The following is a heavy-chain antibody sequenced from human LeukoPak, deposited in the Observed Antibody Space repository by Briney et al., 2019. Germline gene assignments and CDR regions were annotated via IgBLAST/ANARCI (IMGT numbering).Heavy chain of an antibody. Sequence: SRTLSLTCAISGDSVSRKSAAWYWIRQSPSRGLEWLGRTYYRSQWYDDYAVSLKGRITINPDTSKNHFSLHLNAVTPEDTAVYYCARGAVGQHRSKGDVFDIWGQGTMVTVSS. CDR1: GDSVSRKSAA. V-gene: IGHV6-1*01. J-gene: IGHJ3*02. CDR2: TYYRSQWYD. D-gene: IGHD1-1*01. CDR3: ARGAVGQHRSKGDVFDI.